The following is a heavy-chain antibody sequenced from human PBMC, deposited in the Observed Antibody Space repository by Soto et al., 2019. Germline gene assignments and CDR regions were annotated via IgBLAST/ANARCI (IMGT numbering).Heavy chain of an antibody. CDR1: GFTFSSYG. CDR3: GKVSTYSYASTSDF. J-gene: IGHJ4*02. CDR2: ISYDGNYK. Sequence: GGSLRLSCAASGFTFSSYGMHWVRQAPCKGLEWVAIISYDGNYKHHADSVKGRFTISRDKSKNTLYLQMNSLRAEDTAVYYCGKVSTYSYASTSDFWGQGTLVTVSS. V-gene: IGHV3-30*18. D-gene: IGHD3-22*01.